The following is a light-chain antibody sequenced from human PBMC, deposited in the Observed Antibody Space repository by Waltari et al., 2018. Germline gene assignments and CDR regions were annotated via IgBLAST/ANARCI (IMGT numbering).Light chain of an antibody. J-gene: IGKJ3*01. CDR2: AAS. V-gene: IGKV1-9*01. Sequence: VTSPCRASQDIRNYLAWYQEKPGKAPKVLISAASTLQSGVPSRFSGSGSGTDFTLTISSLQPEDFATYYCQQLNSAFGPGTKVDIK. CDR1: QDIRNY. CDR3: QQLNSA.